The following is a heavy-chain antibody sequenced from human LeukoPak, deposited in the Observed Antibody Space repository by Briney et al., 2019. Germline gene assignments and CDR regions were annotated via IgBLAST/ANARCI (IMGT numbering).Heavy chain of an antibody. CDR3: AKDQGGWEHREFDY. V-gene: IGHV3-23*01. J-gene: IGHJ4*02. Sequence: PGGSLRLSCAASGFTFSSYAMSWVRQAPGKGLEWVPAISGSGGSTYYADSVKGRFTISRDNSKNTLYLQMNSLRAEDTAVYYCAKDQGGWEHREFDYRGQGTLVTVSS. CDR1: GFTFSSYA. CDR2: ISGSGGST. D-gene: IGHD4-23*01.